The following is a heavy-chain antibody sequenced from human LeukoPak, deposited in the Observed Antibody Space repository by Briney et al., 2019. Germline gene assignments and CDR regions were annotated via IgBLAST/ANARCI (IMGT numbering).Heavy chain of an antibody. CDR3: AKGGFYYGSGTTPTDY. J-gene: IGHJ4*02. CDR2: ISGSGGST. Sequence: GGSLRLSCAASGFTFSNYAMSWVRQAPGKGLEWVSAISGSGGSTYYADSVKGQFTISRDNPKNTLYVQMNSLRAEDTAVYYCAKGGFYYGSGTTPTDYWGQGTLVTVSS. D-gene: IGHD3-10*01. CDR1: GFTFSNYA. V-gene: IGHV3-23*01.